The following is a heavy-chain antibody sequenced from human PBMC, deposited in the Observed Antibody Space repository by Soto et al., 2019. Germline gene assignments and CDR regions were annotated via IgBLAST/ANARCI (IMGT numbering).Heavy chain of an antibody. CDR2: INPNSGGT. V-gene: IGHV1-2*04. J-gene: IGHJ6*02. D-gene: IGHD6-6*01. CDR1: GYTFTGYY. CDR3: ARDNSSSSGYDYYYYGMDV. Sequence: ASVKVSCKASGYTFTGYYMHWVRQAPGQGLEWMGWINPNSGGTNYAQKFQGWVTMTRDTSISTAYMELSRLRSDDTAVYYCARDNSSSSGYDYYYYGMDVWGQGTTGTVS.